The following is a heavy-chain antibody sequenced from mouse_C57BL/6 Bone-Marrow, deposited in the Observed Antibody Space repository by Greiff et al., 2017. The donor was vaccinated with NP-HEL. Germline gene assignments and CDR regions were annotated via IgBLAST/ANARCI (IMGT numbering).Heavy chain of an antibody. CDR1: GYNFTDYY. CDR3: ARLEYYGSSF. J-gene: IGHJ2*01. D-gene: IGHD1-1*01. Sequence: QVQLQQSGAELVRPGASVKLSCKASGYNFTDYYINWVKQRPGQGLDWIAMIYPGSGNTSYNEKFKGKATLTSEKSSSTAYMQLSSLTSEDSAVYVCARLEYYGSSFWGQGTTLTVSS. CDR2: IYPGSGNT. V-gene: IGHV1-76*01.